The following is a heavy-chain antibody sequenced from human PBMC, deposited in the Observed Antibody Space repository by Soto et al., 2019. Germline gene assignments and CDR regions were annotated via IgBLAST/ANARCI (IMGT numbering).Heavy chain of an antibody. J-gene: IGHJ4*02. V-gene: IGHV3-33*01. CDR2: TWYDGSNE. Sequence: QVRLVESGGGVVQPGRSLRLSCVASGFTFSTYDMHWVRQXXXXXXEWVALTWYDGSNEDYADSVKGRFTIFRDNSRXXXXXXXXXXXXXXXXXXXXXXXXXXXXXGFDCWGQGTLVTVSS. CDR3: XXXXXXXXXGFDC. CDR1: GFTFSTYD.